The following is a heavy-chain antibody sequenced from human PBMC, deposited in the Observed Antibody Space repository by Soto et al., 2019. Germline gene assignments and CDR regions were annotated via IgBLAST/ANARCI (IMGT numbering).Heavy chain of an antibody. V-gene: IGHV1-46*01. D-gene: IGHD3-10*01. CDR3: ARDLFADGSDALDI. Sequence: QLQLVQSGAEVKKPGASVKVSCKASVYTFTRHYIHWVRQAPGQGLEWMGIINSSGGHTYYAQKFQSIVALISDTSSSTVYMEPSSFRSEDTVVYYCARDLFADGSDALDIWGQGTMVTVSS. CDR1: VYTFTRHY. J-gene: IGHJ3*02. CDR2: INSSGGHT.